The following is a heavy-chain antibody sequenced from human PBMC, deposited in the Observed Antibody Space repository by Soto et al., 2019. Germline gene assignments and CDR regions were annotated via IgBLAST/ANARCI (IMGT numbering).Heavy chain of an antibody. J-gene: IGHJ4*02. V-gene: IGHV1-18*01. CDR3: ARAEDLGYCSGTSCPGLGPFDY. CDR1: GYTFTSYG. D-gene: IGHD2-2*01. Sequence: QVQLVQSGAEVKKPGASVKVSCKASGYTFTSYGISWVRQAPGQGLEWMGWISAYNGNTNYAQKRQGSVTMTTDTSTSTAYMVLRSLRSDDTAVYYCARAEDLGYCSGTSCPGLGPFDYWGQGTLVTVSS. CDR2: ISAYNGNT.